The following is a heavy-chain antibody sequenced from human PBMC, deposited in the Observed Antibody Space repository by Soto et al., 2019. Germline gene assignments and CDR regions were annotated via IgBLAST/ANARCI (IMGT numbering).Heavy chain of an antibody. Sequence: SVKVSCKASGGTFSSYAISWVRQAPGQGLEWMGGIIPIFGTANYAQKFQGRVTITADKSTSTAYMELSSLRSEDTAVYYCARGYYYDSSGYYYFDYWGQGALVTVSS. CDR3: ARGYYYDSSGYYYFDY. D-gene: IGHD3-22*01. CDR2: IIPIFGTA. J-gene: IGHJ4*02. V-gene: IGHV1-69*06. CDR1: GGTFSSYA.